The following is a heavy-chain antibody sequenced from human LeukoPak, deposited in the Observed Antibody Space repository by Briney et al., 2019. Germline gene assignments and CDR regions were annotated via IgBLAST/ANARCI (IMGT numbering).Heavy chain of an antibody. J-gene: IGHJ4*02. Sequence: QPGGSLRLSCAASGFTVSSNYMSWVRQARGKGLEWVSVIYSGGSTYYADSVKGRFTISRDNSKNTLYLQMNSLRGEDTAVYYCARGLYDSSGYPQIDYWGQGTLVTVSS. D-gene: IGHD3-22*01. V-gene: IGHV3-53*01. CDR2: IYSGGST. CDR1: GFTVSSNY. CDR3: ARGLYDSSGYPQIDY.